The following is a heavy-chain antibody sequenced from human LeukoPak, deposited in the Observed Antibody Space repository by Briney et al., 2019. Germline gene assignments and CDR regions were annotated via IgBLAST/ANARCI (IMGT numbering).Heavy chain of an antibody. Sequence: ASVKVSCKASGYTFTGYYMHWVRQAPGQGLEWMGWINPNSGGTNYAQKFQGRVTMTRDTSISTAYMELSRLRSDDTAVYYCARRLLYDHYYYYGMDVWGQGTTVTVSS. V-gene: IGHV1-2*02. CDR3: ARRLLYDHYYYYGMDV. CDR1: GYTFTGYY. J-gene: IGHJ6*02. CDR2: INPNSGGT. D-gene: IGHD2-2*02.